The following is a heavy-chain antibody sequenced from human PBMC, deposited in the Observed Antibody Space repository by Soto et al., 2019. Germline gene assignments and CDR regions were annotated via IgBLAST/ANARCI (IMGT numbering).Heavy chain of an antibody. CDR1: GGTFSSYA. CDR2: IIPIFGTT. CDR3: ARGLRFLEWSSSPYYYYYGMHV. V-gene: IGHV1-69*01. D-gene: IGHD3-3*01. J-gene: IGHJ6*02. Sequence: QVQLVQSGAEVKKPGSSVKVSCKASGGTFSSYAISWVRQAPGQGLEWMGGIIPIFGTTNYAQKFQGRVTITADESTSTAPMELSSPRSEETAVYYCARGLRFLEWSSSPYYYYYGMHVCVQGTTVTVSS.